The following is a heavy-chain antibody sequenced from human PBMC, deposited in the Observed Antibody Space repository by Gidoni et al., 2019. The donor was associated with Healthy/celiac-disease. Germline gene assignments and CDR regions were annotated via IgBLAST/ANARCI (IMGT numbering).Heavy chain of an antibody. D-gene: IGHD6-6*01. CDR2: IYPGDSDT. J-gene: IGHJ6*02. CDR3: ATSIAARGVDYGMDV. V-gene: IGHV5-51*01. CDR1: GYSFTSYW. Sequence: EVQLVQSGAEVKKPGESLKISCKGSGYSFTSYWIGWVRQMPGKGLEWMGIIYPGDSDTRYSPSFQGQVTISADKSISTAYLQWSSLKASDTAMYYCATSIAARGVDYGMDVWGQGTTVTVSS.